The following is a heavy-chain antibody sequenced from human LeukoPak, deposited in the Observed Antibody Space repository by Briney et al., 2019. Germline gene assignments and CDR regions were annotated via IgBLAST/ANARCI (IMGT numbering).Heavy chain of an antibody. D-gene: IGHD3-10*01. V-gene: IGHV1-69*05. CDR1: GGTFSSYA. Sequence: ASVKVSCKASGGTFSSYAISWVRQAPGQGLEWMGGIIPIFGTANYAQKFQGRVTITTDESTSTAHMELSSLRSEDTAVYYCARDSPMVRGEYLGGYYYYHYMDVWGKGTTVTVSS. CDR3: ARDSPMVRGEYLGGYYYYHYMDV. J-gene: IGHJ6*03. CDR2: IIPIFGTA.